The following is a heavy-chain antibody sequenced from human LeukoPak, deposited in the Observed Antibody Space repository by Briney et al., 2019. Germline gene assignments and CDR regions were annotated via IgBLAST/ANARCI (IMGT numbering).Heavy chain of an antibody. CDR1: GGSFSGYY. V-gene: IGHV4-34*01. Sequence: SETLSLTCTVSGGSFSGYYWSWIRQPPRKGLELIGEINHSGSTNYNPSLKSRVTISVDTSKNQFSLKLSSVTAADTAVYYCARGRTSGNWFDPWGQGTLVTVSS. CDR2: INHSGST. CDR3: ARGRTSGNWFDP. D-gene: IGHD2-8*01. J-gene: IGHJ5*02.